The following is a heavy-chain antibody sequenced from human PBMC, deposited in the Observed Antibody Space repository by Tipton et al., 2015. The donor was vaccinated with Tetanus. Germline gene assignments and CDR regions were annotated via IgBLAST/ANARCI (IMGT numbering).Heavy chain of an antibody. J-gene: IGHJ5*02. V-gene: IGHV4-31*03. Sequence: TLSLTCTVSGGSIRSGGYYWTWIRQHPERGLEWIGYIYYTGNTYYNPSLKSRVTISVDTSKNQFSLKLTSLTAADTAVYFCARRLIQNWFDPWGQGTLVTVSP. CDR1: GGSIRSGGYY. CDR2: IYYTGNT. D-gene: IGHD2-8*01. CDR3: ARRLIQNWFDP.